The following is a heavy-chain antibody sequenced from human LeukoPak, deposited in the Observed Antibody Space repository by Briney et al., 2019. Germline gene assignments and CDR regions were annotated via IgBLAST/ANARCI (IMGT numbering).Heavy chain of an antibody. CDR2: INPSGGST. Sequence: ASVKVSCTASGYTFTSYFMDWVRQAPGQGLEWMGIINPSGGSTSYAQKFQGRVTMTRDTSTSTVYMELSSLRSEDTAVYYCARTAGRTFDYWGQGTLVTVSS. CDR3: ARTAGRTFDY. D-gene: IGHD6-6*01. V-gene: IGHV1-46*01. J-gene: IGHJ4*02. CDR1: GYTFTSYF.